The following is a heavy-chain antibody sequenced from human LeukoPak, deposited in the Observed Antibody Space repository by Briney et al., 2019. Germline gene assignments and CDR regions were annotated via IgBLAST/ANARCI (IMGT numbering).Heavy chain of an antibody. CDR2: ISGSGGST. D-gene: IGHD6-13*01. CDR1: GFTFSSYA. V-gene: IGHV3-23*01. Sequence: PGGSLRLSCAASGFTFSSYAMSWVRQAPGKGLEWVSAISGSGGSTYYADSVKGRFTISRDNAKNSLYLQMNSLRAEDTAVYYCASRAAAAGDYYYYYMDVWGKGTTVTVSS. J-gene: IGHJ6*03. CDR3: ASRAAAAGDYYYYYMDV.